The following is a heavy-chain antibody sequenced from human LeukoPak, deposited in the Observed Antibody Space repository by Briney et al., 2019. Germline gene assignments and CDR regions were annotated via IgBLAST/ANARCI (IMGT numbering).Heavy chain of an antibody. Sequence: SETLSLSCTVSGGSIRSGDYSWSWIRQPPGKGLEWIGYIYYSGSTYYNPSLKSRVTISGDTSKNQFSLNLSSVTAADTAVYYCATDRARGGDSFDYWGQGTLVTVSS. J-gene: IGHJ4*02. CDR3: ATDRARGGDSFDY. V-gene: IGHV4-30-4*01. D-gene: IGHD3-10*01. CDR2: IYYSGST. CDR1: GGSIRSGDYS.